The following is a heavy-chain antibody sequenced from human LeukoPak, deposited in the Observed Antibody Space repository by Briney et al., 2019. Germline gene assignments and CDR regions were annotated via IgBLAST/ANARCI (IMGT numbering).Heavy chain of an antibody. V-gene: IGHV3-23*01. J-gene: IGHJ3*02. CDR3: ARALLLWFGELSNDAFDI. D-gene: IGHD3-10*01. Sequence: PGGSLRLSCAASGFTFSSYAMNWIRQAPGRGLEWVSGISAGGDNAHYADSVKGRFTISRDNSKNTLFLQMNSLRAEDTAVYYCARALLLWFGELSNDAFDIWGQGTMVTVSS. CDR2: ISAGGDNA. CDR1: GFTFSSYA.